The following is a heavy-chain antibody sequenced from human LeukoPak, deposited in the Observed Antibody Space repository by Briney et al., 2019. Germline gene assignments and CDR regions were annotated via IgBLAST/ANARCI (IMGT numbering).Heavy chain of an antibody. V-gene: IGHV4-59*12. CDR3: ARDGRKLGVFDY. CDR2: IHYSGST. J-gene: IGHJ4*02. CDR1: GGSISSYH. Sequence: SEALSLTCTVSGGSISSYHWSWIRQPPGKGLEWIGYIHYSGSTIYNPSLKSRVTISVDTSKNQFSLKLSSVTAADTAVYYCARDGRKLGVFDYWGQGTLVTVSS. D-gene: IGHD7-27*01.